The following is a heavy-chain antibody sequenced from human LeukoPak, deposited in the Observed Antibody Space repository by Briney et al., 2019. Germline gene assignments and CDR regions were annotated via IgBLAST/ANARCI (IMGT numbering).Heavy chain of an antibody. CDR2: INPSGGST. CDR1: GYTFTSYY. CDR3: ARGGSVYGGISFTDY. V-gene: IGHV1-46*01. J-gene: IGHJ4*02. D-gene: IGHD4-23*01. Sequence: GASVTVSYKASGYTFTSYYMHWVRQAPGQGLEWLGIINPSGGSTSYAQKFQGRVTMTRDTSTSTVYMELSSLRSEDTAVYYCARGGSVYGGISFTDYWGQGTLVTVSS.